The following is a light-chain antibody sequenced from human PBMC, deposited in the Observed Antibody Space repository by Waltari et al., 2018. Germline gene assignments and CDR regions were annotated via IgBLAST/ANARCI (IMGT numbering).Light chain of an antibody. J-gene: IGKJ1*01. Sequence: DIQMTQSPSTLSASVGDRVTIPCRASQSIEKWFAWYQQKPGKAPKVLIIEACSVQGGVSLRFSGSGCVTEFTLTISSLQPDDFASYYCQQYYGYSRTFGQGTKVEIK. CDR1: QSIEKW. V-gene: IGKV1-5*03. CDR2: EAC. CDR3: QQYYGYSRT.